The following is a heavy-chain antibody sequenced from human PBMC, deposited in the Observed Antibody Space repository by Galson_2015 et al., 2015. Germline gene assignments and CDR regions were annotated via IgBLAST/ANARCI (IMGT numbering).Heavy chain of an antibody. CDR1: EFTFSSYY. V-gene: IGHV3-21*01. Sequence: SLRLSCAASEFTFSSYYMRWVRQAPGKGLEWVSSISSTTTYIYYADSVKGRFTISRDNAKNSLYLQMNSLGAEDTAVYYCARQILDYDFWSGYYPTNFDYCGQGTLVTVSS. CDR2: ISSTTTYI. D-gene: IGHD3-3*01. J-gene: IGHJ4*02. CDR3: ARQILDYDFWSGYYPTNFDY.